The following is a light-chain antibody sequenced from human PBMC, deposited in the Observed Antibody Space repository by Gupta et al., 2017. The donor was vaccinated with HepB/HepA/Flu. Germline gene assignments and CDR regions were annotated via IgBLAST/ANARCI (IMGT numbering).Light chain of an antibody. Sequence: EIVLTQSPATLSVFPGERATLSCSATESFRNDLAWYQQKPGQAPRLLIYGADIRATGVSARFSGSGSGTDFTLTISRLQSDDCAVYYCHQYYTWPQTFGQGTKVELK. CDR3: HQYYTWPQT. J-gene: IGKJ1*01. V-gene: IGKV3-15*01. CDR2: GAD. CDR1: ESFRND.